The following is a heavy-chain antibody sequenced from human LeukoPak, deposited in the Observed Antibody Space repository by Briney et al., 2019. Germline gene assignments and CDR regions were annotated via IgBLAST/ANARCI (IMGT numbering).Heavy chain of an antibody. CDR1: GGSIRSYY. V-gene: IGHV4-59*08. D-gene: IGHD6-6*01. J-gene: IGHJ4*02. CDR2: IYYSGST. Sequence: PSETLSLTCTVSGGSIRSYYWSWIRQPPGKGLGWIGYIYYSGSTNYNPSLKSRVTISVDTSKNQFSLKLSSVTAADTAVYYCARHRLAARLDYWGQGTLVTVSS. CDR3: ARHRLAARLDY.